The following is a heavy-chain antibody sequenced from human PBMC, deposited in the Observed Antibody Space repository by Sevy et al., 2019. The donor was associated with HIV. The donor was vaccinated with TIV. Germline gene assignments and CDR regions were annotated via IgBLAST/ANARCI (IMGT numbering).Heavy chain of an antibody. D-gene: IGHD1-26*01. V-gene: IGHV3-30*04. CDR2: ISYDGLNK. J-gene: IGHJ4*02. CDR3: ARDLPHLLPWELSRGSDS. Sequence: GESLKISCTASGFTFSDYAVHWVRQAPGKGLEWVAIISYDGLNKDYANSVQGRFTISRDNSKNTMYIQINSLRPEDTAVYYCARDLPHLLPWELSRGSDSWGQGTLVTVSS. CDR1: GFTFSDYA.